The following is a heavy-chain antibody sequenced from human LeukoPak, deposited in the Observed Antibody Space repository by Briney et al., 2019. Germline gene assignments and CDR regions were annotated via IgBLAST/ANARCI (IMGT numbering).Heavy chain of an antibody. CDR3: AREEVDPAGMDV. J-gene: IGHJ6*02. CDR2: IYYSGST. V-gene: IGHV4-39*02. D-gene: IGHD5-12*01. Sequence: SETLSLTCTVSGGSISSSSYYWGWIRQPPGKGLEWIGSIYYSGSTYYNPSLKSRVTISVDTSKNQFSLKLSSVTAADTAVYYCAREEVDPAGMDVWGQGTTVTVSS. CDR1: GGSISSSSYY.